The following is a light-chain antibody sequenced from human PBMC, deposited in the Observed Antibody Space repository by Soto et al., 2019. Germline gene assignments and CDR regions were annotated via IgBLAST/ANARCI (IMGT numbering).Light chain of an antibody. Sequence: QSVLTQPPSVSGAPGQRVTISCTGSSSNIGAGYDVHWYQQLPGTAPKLLIYGNSNRPSGVPDRFSGSKSGTSASLAITGLQAEDEADYYCQSYDSSQWVFGTGTKLTVL. CDR3: QSYDSSQWV. CDR2: GNS. J-gene: IGLJ1*01. CDR1: SSNIGAGYD. V-gene: IGLV1-40*01.